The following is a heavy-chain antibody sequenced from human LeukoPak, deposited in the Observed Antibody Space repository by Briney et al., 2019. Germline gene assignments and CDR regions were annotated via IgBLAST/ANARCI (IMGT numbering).Heavy chain of an antibody. V-gene: IGHV6-1*01. CDR2: TYYRSKWYN. CDR3: ARFDHGAPDY. J-gene: IGHJ4*02. CDR1: GDSVSSNTAA. Sequence: SQTLSLTCVISGDSVSSNTAAWNWIRQSPSRGLEWLGRTYYRSKWYNDYTVAVRSRISIAPDTSKNQFALQLKSVTPEDTAVYYCARFDHGAPDYWGQGILVTVSS. D-gene: IGHD3-10*01.